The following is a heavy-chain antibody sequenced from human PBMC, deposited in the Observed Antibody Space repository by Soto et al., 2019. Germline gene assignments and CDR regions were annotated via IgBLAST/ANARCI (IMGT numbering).Heavy chain of an antibody. J-gene: IGHJ4*02. CDR1: GDSISSGGYY. CDR3: ASTYYTGSSGPFDY. D-gene: IGHD3-22*01. CDR2: IYYSGTT. V-gene: IGHV4-31*03. Sequence: QVQLQESGPGLVKPSQTLSLTCTVSGDSISSGGYYWSWIRQHPGKGLEWIGYIYYSGTTYYNPSLESRVTIXAXTXENQFSLKVNSVTVADTAVYYCASTYYTGSSGPFDYWGQGTLVTVSS.